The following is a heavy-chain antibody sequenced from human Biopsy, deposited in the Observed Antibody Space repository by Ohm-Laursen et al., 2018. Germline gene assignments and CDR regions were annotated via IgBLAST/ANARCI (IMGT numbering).Heavy chain of an antibody. CDR1: GFTFDDYA. V-gene: IGHV3-9*01. CDR3: AKDVRVKVQLDGMGV. CDR2: ISWHSGSR. Sequence: RSLRLSCAASGFTFDDYAMHWVRQAPGKGLEWVSGISWHSGSRGYADSVKGRFTISRDNAKKLLYLQMNSLRAEDTALYYCAKDVRVKVQLDGMGVWGQGTTVTVSS. D-gene: IGHD1-1*01. J-gene: IGHJ6*02.